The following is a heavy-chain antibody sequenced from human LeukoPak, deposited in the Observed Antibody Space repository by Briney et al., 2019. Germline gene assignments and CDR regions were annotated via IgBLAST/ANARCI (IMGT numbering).Heavy chain of an antibody. Sequence: GGSLRLSCAASGFTFSNYAMSWVRQAPGKGLEWASGISGSGGSTLYADSVKGRFTISRDNSKNTLYLQMNSLRAEDTAVYYCAKDMRSSSLGYFQHWGQGTLVTVSS. CDR2: ISGSGGST. CDR3: AKDMRSSSLGYFQH. D-gene: IGHD6-13*01. CDR1: GFTFSNYA. V-gene: IGHV3-23*01. J-gene: IGHJ1*01.